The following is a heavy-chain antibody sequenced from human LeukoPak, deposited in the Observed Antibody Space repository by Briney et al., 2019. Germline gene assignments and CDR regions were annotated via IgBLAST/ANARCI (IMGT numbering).Heavy chain of an antibody. CDR2: IKSKTDGGTT. CDR3: AREGGFLEWLPTHDAFDI. D-gene: IGHD3-3*01. Sequence: GGSLRLSCAASGFTFSNAWMSWVRQAPGKGLEWVGRIKSKTDGGTTDYAAPVKGRFTISRDDSKNTLYLQMNSLRAEDTAVYYCAREGGFLEWLPTHDAFDIWGQGTMVTVSS. V-gene: IGHV3-15*01. J-gene: IGHJ3*02. CDR1: GFTFSNAW.